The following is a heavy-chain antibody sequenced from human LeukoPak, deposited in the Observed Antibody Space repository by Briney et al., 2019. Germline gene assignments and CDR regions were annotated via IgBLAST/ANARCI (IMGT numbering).Heavy chain of an antibody. CDR2: INSDGSST. Sequence: GGSLRLSCAASGFTFSSYWMHWVRQAPGKGLAWVSRINSDGSSTSYADSVKGGFTISRDNAKNTLYLQMNSLRAEDTAVYYCARDFAGYRDYWGQGTLVTVSS. J-gene: IGHJ4*02. CDR3: ARDFAGYRDY. V-gene: IGHV3-74*01. D-gene: IGHD6-13*01. CDR1: GFTFSSYW.